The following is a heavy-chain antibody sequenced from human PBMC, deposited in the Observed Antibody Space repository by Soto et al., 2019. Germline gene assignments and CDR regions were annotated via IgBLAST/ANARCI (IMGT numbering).Heavy chain of an antibody. CDR3: ARDLWGYCGADCYPLDV. Sequence: SETLSLTCTVSGGSIRSYYWSWIRQPPGQGLEWIGYMYNTGSTIYNPSLKSRVTISVDTSKNQFSLKLNSVTAADTAVYYCARDLWGYCGADCYPLDVWGQGTTVTVS. CDR2: MYNTGST. D-gene: IGHD2-21*02. J-gene: IGHJ6*02. CDR1: GGSIRSYY. V-gene: IGHV4-59*01.